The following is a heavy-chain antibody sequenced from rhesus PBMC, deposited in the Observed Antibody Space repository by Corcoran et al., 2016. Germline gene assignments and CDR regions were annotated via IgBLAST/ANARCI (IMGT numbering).Heavy chain of an antibody. J-gene: IGHJ4*01. CDR1: GGSVSSSNW. Sequence: QVQLQESGPGLVKPSETLSLTCAVSGGSVSSSNWWSWIRQPPGKGLVWIGYISGSSASTYYNPSLKSRVTISTDTSKNQFSLKLSSVTAADTAVYYCARDLTSGSYYFDYWGQGVLVTVSS. CDR2: ISGSSAST. D-gene: IGHD3-16*01. V-gene: IGHV4-65*01. CDR3: ARDLTSGSYYFDY.